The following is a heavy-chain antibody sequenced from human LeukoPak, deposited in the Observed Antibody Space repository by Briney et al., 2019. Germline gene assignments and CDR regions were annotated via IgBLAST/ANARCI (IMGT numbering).Heavy chain of an antibody. V-gene: IGHV3-7*04. CDR1: GFTFSSYA. CDR2: IKQDGSEK. CDR3: ARVRGSYLFDY. Sequence: GGSLRLSCAASGFTFSSYAMSWVRQAPGKGLEWVANIKQDGSEKYYVDSVKGRFTISRDNAKNSLYLQMNSLRAEDTAVYYCARVRGSYLFDYWGQGTLVTVSS. J-gene: IGHJ4*02. D-gene: IGHD1-26*01.